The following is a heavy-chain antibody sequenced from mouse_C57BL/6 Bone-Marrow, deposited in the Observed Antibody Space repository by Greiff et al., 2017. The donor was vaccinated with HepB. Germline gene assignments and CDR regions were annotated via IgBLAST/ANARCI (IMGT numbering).Heavy chain of an antibody. Sequence: VQRVESGPELVKPGASVKISCKASGYAFSSSWMNWVKQRPGKGLEWIGRIYPGDGDTNYNGKFKGKATLTADKSSSTAYMQLSSLTSEDSAVYFCARLRLGGGYFDYWGQGTTLTVSS. D-gene: IGHD2-12*01. J-gene: IGHJ2*01. V-gene: IGHV1-82*01. CDR3: ARLRLGGGYFDY. CDR2: IYPGDGDT. CDR1: GYAFSSSW.